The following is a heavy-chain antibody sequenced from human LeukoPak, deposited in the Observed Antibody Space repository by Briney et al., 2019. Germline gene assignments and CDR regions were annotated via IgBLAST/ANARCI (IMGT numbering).Heavy chain of an antibody. V-gene: IGHV4-34*01. CDR1: GGSFSGYY. J-gene: IGHJ6*03. CDR3: ARGFNYDFWSGYPYYYYYYMDV. Sequence: SETLSLTCAVYGGSFSGYYWSWIRQAPGKGLEWIGEINHSGSTNYNPSLKSRVTISVDTSKNQFSLKLSSVTAADTAVYYCARGFNYDFWSGYPYYYYYYMDVWGKGTTVTVSS. CDR2: INHSGST. D-gene: IGHD3-3*01.